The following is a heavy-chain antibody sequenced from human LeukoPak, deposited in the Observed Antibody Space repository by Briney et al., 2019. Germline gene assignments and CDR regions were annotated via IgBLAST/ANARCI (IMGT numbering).Heavy chain of an antibody. V-gene: IGHV4-4*02. CDR2: IYHSGST. J-gene: IGHJ4*02. Sequence: SETLSLTCAVSGGSISSSNWWSWVRQPPGKGLEWIGEIYHSGSTNYNPSLKSRVTISVDTSKNQFSLKLSSVTAADTAVYYCVRSSSSIFDYWGQGTLVTVSS. D-gene: IGHD6-6*01. CDR3: VRSSSSIFDY. CDR1: GGSISSSNW.